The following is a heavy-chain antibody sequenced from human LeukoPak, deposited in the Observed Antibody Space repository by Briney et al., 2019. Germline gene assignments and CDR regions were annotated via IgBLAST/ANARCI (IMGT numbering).Heavy chain of an antibody. CDR3: ARVPYYDFWSGHSDAFDI. CDR2: ISSSGSTI. Sequence: GGSLRLSGAASGFTFSDYYMSWIRQAPGKGLEWVSYISSSGSTIYYADSVKGRFTISRDNAKNSLYLQMNSLRAEDTAVYYCARVPYYDFWSGHSDAFDIWGQGTMVTVSS. D-gene: IGHD3-3*01. J-gene: IGHJ3*02. V-gene: IGHV3-11*04. CDR1: GFTFSDYY.